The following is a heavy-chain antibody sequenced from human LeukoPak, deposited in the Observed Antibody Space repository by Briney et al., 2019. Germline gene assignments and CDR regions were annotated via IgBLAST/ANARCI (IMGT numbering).Heavy chain of an antibody. Sequence: SETLSLTCTVSGGSISSYYWSWMRQPPGKGLEWIGYIYYSGSTNYNPSLKSRVTISVDTSKNQFSLKLSSVTAADTAVYYCAAKGGYCSGGSCYSPEYFQHWGQGTLVTVSS. J-gene: IGHJ1*01. CDR1: GGSISSYY. V-gene: IGHV4-59*01. D-gene: IGHD2-15*01. CDR3: AAKGGYCSGGSCYSPEYFQH. CDR2: IYYSGST.